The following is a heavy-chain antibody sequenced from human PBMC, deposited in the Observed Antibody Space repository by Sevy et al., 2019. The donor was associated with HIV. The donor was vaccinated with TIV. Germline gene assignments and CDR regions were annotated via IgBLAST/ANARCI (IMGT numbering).Heavy chain of an antibody. CDR3: ASLMRYGDYYFDY. CDR1: GFTFSSYA. Sequence: GGSLRLSCAASGFTFSSYAMSWVRQAPGKGLEWVSAISGSGGSTYYAYSVKGRFTISRDNSKNTLYLQMNSLRAGDTAVYYCASLMRYGDYYFDYWGQGTLVTVSS. V-gene: IGHV3-23*01. CDR2: ISGSGGST. D-gene: IGHD3-10*01. J-gene: IGHJ4*02.